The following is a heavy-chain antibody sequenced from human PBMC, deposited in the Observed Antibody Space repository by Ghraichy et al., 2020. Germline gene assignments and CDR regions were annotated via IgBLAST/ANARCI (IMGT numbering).Heavy chain of an antibody. CDR1: GYTFTTYH. CDR2: MSPNSGAT. CDR3: ARGVTAGVDY. D-gene: IGHD4-11*01. J-gene: IGHJ4*02. Sequence: ASVKVSCKASGYTFTTYHINWVRQATGQGLEWMGWMSPNSGATAYAQNFPGRVTMSSDTSMTTAYMELSSLRPEDTAVYYCARGVTAGVDYWGQGTLVTVSS. V-gene: IGHV1-8*01.